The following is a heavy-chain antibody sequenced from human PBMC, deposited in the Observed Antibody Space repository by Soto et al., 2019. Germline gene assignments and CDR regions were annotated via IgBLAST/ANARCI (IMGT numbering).Heavy chain of an antibody. CDR2: IYYSGSA. Sequence: SETLSLTGTVSGASISSYYWSWIRQPPGKGLEWIGYIYYSGSANYNPSLKSRVTISVDTSKNQFSLKLSSVTAADTAVYYCACSYSSGWPRENYFDYWGQGTLVTVSS. V-gene: IGHV4-59*08. D-gene: IGHD6-19*01. CDR3: ACSYSSGWPRENYFDY. CDR1: GASISSYY. J-gene: IGHJ4*02.